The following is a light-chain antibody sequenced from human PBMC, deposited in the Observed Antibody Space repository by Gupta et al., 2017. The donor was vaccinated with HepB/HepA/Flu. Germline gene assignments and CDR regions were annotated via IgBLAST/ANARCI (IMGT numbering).Light chain of an antibody. CDR3: QTSSSPNHN. V-gene: IGKV1-39*01. CDR1: QGISAY. Sequence: IQMTQSPSSLSASIGDRVTITCRASQGISAYLNCYQQKPGKAPKLLIYAASTLQSGVPSRCRGSGAGKVGTRTSSRLQLDDLASYYGQTSSSPNHNFGQGTKLDFK. CDR2: AAS. J-gene: IGKJ2*01.